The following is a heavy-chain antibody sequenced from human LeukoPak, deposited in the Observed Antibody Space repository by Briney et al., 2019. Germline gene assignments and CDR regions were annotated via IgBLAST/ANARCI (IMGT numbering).Heavy chain of an antibody. J-gene: IGHJ3*02. CDR1: GYTFTSYG. V-gene: IGHV1-18*01. Sequence: ASVKVSCKASGYTFTSYGISWVRQAPGQGLEWMGWISAYNGNTNYAQKLQGRVTITRNTSISTAYMELSSLRSEDTAVYYCARGGDNWNYGAFDIWGQGTMVTVSS. D-gene: IGHD1-7*01. CDR3: ARGGDNWNYGAFDI. CDR2: ISAYNGNT.